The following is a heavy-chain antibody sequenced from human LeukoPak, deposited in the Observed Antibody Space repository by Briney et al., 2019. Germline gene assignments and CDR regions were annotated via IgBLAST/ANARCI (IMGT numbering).Heavy chain of an antibody. D-gene: IGHD3-16*01. CDR3: ARDPLRFGGTNYDY. Sequence: PGGSLRLSCAASGFTFSSYGMPWVRQAPGKGLVWVSRINSDGSSTSYADSVKGRFTISRDNAKNTLYLQMNSLRAEDTAVYYCARDPLRFGGTNYDYWGQGTLVTVSS. CDR1: GFTFSSYG. J-gene: IGHJ4*02. V-gene: IGHV3-74*01. CDR2: INSDGSST.